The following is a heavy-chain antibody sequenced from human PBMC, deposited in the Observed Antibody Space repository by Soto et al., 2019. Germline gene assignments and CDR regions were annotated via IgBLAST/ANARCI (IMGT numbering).Heavy chain of an antibody. Sequence: ASVKVSCKTSGYTFTSHGISWVRWAPGRGLEWMGWISAYNGDTKYAQRVQDRVSMTTDTSTATAYIELRSLRAEDTAVYFCARGADRINGLLHADWGQGTLVTVSS. CDR1: GYTFTSHG. CDR2: ISAYNGDT. CDR3: ARGADRINGLLHAD. D-gene: IGHD1-20*01. V-gene: IGHV1-18*04. J-gene: IGHJ4*02.